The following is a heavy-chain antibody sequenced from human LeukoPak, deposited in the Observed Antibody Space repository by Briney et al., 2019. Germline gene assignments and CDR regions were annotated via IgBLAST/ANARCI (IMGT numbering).Heavy chain of an antibody. CDR2: INPNSGGT. V-gene: IGHV1-2*02. CDR1: GYTFTGYY. D-gene: IGHD6-13*01. CDR3: ASSRGTAASDY. J-gene: IGHJ4*02. Sequence: ASVKVSCKASGYTFTGYYMHWVRQAPGQGLEWMGWINPNSGGTNYARKFQGRVTMTRDTSISTAYMELSRLRSDDTAVYYCASSRGTAASDYWGQGTLVTVSS.